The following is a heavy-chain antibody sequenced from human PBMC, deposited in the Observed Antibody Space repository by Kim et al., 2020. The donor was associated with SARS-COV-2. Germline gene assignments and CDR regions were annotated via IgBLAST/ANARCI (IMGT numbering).Heavy chain of an antibody. J-gene: IGHJ4*02. D-gene: IGHD4-17*01. CDR2: I. Sequence: IYYENSVKGRFTISRDNAKNSLYLQMNSLRAKDTAVYYCASQYGDYFDYWGQGTLVTVSS. V-gene: IGHV3-48*03. CDR3: ASQYGDYFDY.